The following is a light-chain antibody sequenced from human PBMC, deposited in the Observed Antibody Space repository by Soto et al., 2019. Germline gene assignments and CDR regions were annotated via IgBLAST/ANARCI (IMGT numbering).Light chain of an antibody. CDR1: QSVLYSSNNKNY. V-gene: IGKV4-1*01. CDR3: QQYYSMPLT. J-gene: IGKJ4*01. Sequence: DIVMTQSPDSLAVSLGERATINCTSSQSVLYSSNNKNYLAWYQQKPGQPPKLLIYWASTRESGVPDRFSGSGYGTDFTLTISSLQADDVAVYYCQQYYSMPLTFGGGTQVEIK. CDR2: WAS.